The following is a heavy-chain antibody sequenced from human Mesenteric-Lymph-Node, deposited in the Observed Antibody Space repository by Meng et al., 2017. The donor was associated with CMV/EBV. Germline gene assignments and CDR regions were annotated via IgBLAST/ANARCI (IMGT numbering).Heavy chain of an antibody. V-gene: IGHV3-9*01. CDR3: ARGMGSGSSYGYYGMDV. CDR1: GFTFDDYA. D-gene: IGHD5-18*01. CDR2: ISWNSGSI. J-gene: IGHJ6*02. Sequence: SLKISCAASGFTFDDYAMHWVRQAPGKGLEWVSGISWNSGSIGYADSVKGRFTISRDNAKNSLYLQMNSLRAEDTALYYCARGMGSGSSYGYYGMDVWGQGTTVTVSS.